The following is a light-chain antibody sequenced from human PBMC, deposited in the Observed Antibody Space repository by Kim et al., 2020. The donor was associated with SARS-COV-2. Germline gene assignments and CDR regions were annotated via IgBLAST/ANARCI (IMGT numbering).Light chain of an antibody. J-gene: IGLJ1*01. V-gene: IGLV1-47*02. Sequence: ELTQPPSASGNPGQRVTISCSGSRSNIGSNSVYWYQQLPGTAPKLLIYSNNQRPSGVPDRFSVSKSGTSASLAISGLRSEDEADYYCAAWDDSLSGYVFGTGTKVTVL. CDR2: SNN. CDR3: AAWDDSLSGYV. CDR1: RSNIGSNS.